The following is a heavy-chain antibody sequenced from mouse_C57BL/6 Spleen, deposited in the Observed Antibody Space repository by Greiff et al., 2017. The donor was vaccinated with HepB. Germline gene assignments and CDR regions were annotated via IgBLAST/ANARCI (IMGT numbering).Heavy chain of an antibody. Sequence: EVNLVESGGDLVKPGGSLKLSCAASGFTFSSYGMSWVRQTPDKRLEWVATISSGGSYTYYPDSVKGRFTISRDNAKNTLYLQMSSLKSEDTAMYYCAREGYYGSSPYFDYWGQGTTLTVSS. CDR1: GFTFSSYG. CDR3: AREGYYGSSPYFDY. V-gene: IGHV5-6*01. D-gene: IGHD1-1*01. CDR2: ISSGGSYT. J-gene: IGHJ2*01.